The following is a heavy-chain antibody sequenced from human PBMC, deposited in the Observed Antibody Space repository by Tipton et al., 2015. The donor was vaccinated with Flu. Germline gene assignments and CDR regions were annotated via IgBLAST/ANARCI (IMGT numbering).Heavy chain of an antibody. V-gene: IGHV4-59*01. J-gene: IGHJ3*02. CDR1: GDYISDYY. Sequence: LRLSCIVSGDYISDYYWNWIRQSPGGGLEWLGYIHHTGKTNQYPSLKSRLTVSVDTSRNQFSLKLNSVTAADTAVYFCARGNWGGALGTWGQGTMVTVSS. D-gene: IGHD7-27*01. CDR2: IHHTGKT. CDR3: ARGNWGGALGT.